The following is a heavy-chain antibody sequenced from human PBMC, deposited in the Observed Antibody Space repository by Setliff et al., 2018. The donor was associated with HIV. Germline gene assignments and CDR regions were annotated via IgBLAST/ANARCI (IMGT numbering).Heavy chain of an antibody. CDR3: ARDRLYCSRGSCYPNWFDS. CDR1: GHTLSGYF. J-gene: IGHJ5*01. V-gene: IGHV1-2*02. CDR2: ISPHSGAT. D-gene: IGHD2-15*01. Sequence: ASVKVSCKSSGHTLSGYFIHWVRQAPGQGPEWMGWISPHSGATNYAQKFQGRVTLTRDASITTAYMELNSLRPDDTAMYYCARDRLYCSRGSCYPNWFDSWGQGTLVTVSS.